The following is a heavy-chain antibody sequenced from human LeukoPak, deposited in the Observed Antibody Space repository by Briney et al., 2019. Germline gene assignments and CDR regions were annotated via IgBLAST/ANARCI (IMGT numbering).Heavy chain of an antibody. CDR3: ARFGPRYDYVWGSYRPYYFDY. Sequence: GESLKISCKGSGYSFTSYWIGWVRQMPGKGLEWMGIIYPGDSDTRYSPSFQGRVTISADKPISTAYLQWSSLKASDTAMYYCARFGPRYDYVWGSYRPYYFDYWGQGTLVTVSS. CDR2: IYPGDSDT. CDR1: GYSFTSYW. J-gene: IGHJ4*02. V-gene: IGHV5-51*04. D-gene: IGHD3-16*02.